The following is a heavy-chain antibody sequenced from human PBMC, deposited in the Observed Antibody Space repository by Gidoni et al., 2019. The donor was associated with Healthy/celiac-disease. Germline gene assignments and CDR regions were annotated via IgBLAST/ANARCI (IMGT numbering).Heavy chain of an antibody. J-gene: IGHJ6*02. CDR1: SNAW. V-gene: IGHV3-15*07. CDR3: TTIYQSYYYYYYGMDV. D-gene: IGHD2-2*01. Sequence: SNAWMNWVRQAPGKGLEWVGRIKSKTDGGTTDYAAPVKGRFTISRDDSKNTLYLQMNSLKTEDTAVYYCTTIYQSYYYYYYGMDVWGQGTTVTVSS. CDR2: IKSKTDGGTT.